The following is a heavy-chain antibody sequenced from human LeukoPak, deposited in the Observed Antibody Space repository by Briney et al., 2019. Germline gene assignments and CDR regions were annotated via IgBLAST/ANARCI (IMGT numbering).Heavy chain of an antibody. CDR2: IYYSGST. CDR1: GGSISSYY. Sequence: SETLSLTCTVSGGSISSYYWSWIRQPPGKGLEWIGYIYYSGSTNYNPSLKSRVTISVDTSKNQFSLKLSSVTAADTAVYYCARSYSSSWYFRPRVGLENWFAPWGQGTLVTVSS. D-gene: IGHD6-13*01. CDR3: ARSYSSSWYFRPRVGLENWFAP. V-gene: IGHV4-59*08. J-gene: IGHJ5*02.